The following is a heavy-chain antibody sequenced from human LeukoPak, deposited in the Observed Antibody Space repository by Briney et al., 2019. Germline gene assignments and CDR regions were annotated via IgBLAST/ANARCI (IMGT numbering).Heavy chain of an antibody. Sequence: ASVKVSCKASGYTFTSYGISGVRQAPGQGLEWMGWISAYNGNTNYAQKLQGRVTMTTDTSTSTAYMELRSLRSDDTAVYYCARDSPRPNYYDSSGYYYEAGYWGQGTLVTVSS. CDR1: GYTFTSYG. D-gene: IGHD3-22*01. V-gene: IGHV1-18*01. J-gene: IGHJ4*02. CDR2: ISAYNGNT. CDR3: ARDSPRPNYYDSSGYYYEAGY.